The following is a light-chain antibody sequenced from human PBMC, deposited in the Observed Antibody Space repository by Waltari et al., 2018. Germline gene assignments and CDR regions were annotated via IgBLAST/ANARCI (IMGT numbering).Light chain of an antibody. J-gene: IGKJ1*01. V-gene: IGKV3-20*01. Sequence: EIVLTQSPCTLSLSLGERATLSCRASQSVGGTLDWYQQKPGQAPRLLMYASNRATGIPDRVSGSGSGTDFSLTISRLEPEDFAVYYCQHYVRLPATFGQGTTVEIK. CDR1: QSVGGT. CDR2: AS. CDR3: QHYVRLPAT.